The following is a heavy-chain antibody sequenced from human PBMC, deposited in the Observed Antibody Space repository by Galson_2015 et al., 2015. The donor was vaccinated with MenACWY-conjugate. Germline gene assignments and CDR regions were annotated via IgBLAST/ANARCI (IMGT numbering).Heavy chain of an antibody. CDR2: VIPILGEV. D-gene: IGHD2-8*02. CDR1: GGTFTTFG. Sequence: SVKVSCKASGGTFTTFGISWVRQAPGQGLECVGRVIPILGEVTYAQEFQGRVTITADKSTWTAYMELRGLRSDDTAVYYCAGGLAGGYNSYGLHVWCQWTAVTASS. V-gene: IGHV1-69*04. CDR3: AGGLAGGYNSYGLHV. J-gene: IGHJ6*02.